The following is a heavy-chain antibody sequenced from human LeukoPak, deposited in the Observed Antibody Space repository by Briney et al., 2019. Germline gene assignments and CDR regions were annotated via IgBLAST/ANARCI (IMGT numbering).Heavy chain of an antibody. V-gene: IGHV1-8*01. CDR3: ARPRSAYYDSSGFYI. CDR2: MSTNNYIT. D-gene: IGHD3-22*01. CDR1: GYTFTSYY. J-gene: IGHJ4*02. Sequence: ASVTVSRKASGYTFTSYYIHWVRQATGQGLEGMGWMSTNNYITGYTQKFQGRVTMTRSTSMSTAYMELSSLRSEDTAVYYCARPRSAYYDSSGFYIWGQGSLVTVSS.